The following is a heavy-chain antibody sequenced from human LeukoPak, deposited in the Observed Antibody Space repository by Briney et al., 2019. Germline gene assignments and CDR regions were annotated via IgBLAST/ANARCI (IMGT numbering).Heavy chain of an antibody. CDR1: GYTFTGYY. Sequence: GASVKVSCKASGYTFTGYYMHWVRQAPGQGLEWMGRINPNSGGTNYAQKFQGRVTMTRDTSISTAYMDLSRLRSDDTAVFYCARVEAYDVFDIWGQGTMVTVSS. J-gene: IGHJ3*02. V-gene: IGHV1-2*06. D-gene: IGHD2-21*01. CDR3: ARVEAYDVFDI. CDR2: INPNSGGT.